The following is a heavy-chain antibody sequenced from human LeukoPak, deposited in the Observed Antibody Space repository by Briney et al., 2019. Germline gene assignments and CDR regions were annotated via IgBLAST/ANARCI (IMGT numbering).Heavy chain of an antibody. J-gene: IGHJ6*03. V-gene: IGHV4-34*01. CDR1: GGSFSGYY. D-gene: IGHD2-21*01. Sequence: SETLSLTCAVYGGSFSGYYWSWIRQPPGKGLEWIGEINHSGSTNYNPSLKSRVTISVDTSKNQFSLKLSSVTAADTAAYYCARQHPYYYYYYRDVWGKGTTVTVSS. CDR2: INHSGST. CDR3: ARQHPYYYYYYRDV.